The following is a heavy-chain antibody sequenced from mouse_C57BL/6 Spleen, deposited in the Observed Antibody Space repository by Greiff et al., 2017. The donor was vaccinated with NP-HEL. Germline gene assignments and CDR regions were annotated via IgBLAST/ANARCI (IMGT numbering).Heavy chain of an antibody. CDR1: GYTFTSYW. CDR3: ARSVYYYGSSHYFDY. Sequence: VKLQQPGAELVMPGASVKLSCKASGYTFTSYWMHWVKQRPGQGLEWIGEIDPSDSYTNYNQKFKGKSTLTVDKSSSTAYMQLSSLTSEDSAVYHCARSVYYYGSSHYFDYWGQGTTLTVSS. CDR2: IDPSDSYT. J-gene: IGHJ2*01. D-gene: IGHD1-1*01. V-gene: IGHV1-69*01.